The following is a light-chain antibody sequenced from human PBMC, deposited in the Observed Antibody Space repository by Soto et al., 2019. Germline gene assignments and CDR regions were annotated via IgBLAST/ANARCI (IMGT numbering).Light chain of an antibody. J-gene: IGKJ5*01. V-gene: IGKV3-20*01. Sequence: ETVLTHSPGTLSLSPGEGATLSCIATQAVYSSLLAWYQQKPGQAHRLLIYGASSRATGITDRFSGSGSGQDFTLSISRLEVEDFAVYHCQQYGNAPINFGQGTRLEIK. CDR2: GAS. CDR1: QAVYSSL. CDR3: QQYGNAPIN.